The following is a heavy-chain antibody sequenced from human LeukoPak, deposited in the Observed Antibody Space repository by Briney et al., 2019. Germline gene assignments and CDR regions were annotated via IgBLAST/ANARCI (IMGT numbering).Heavy chain of an antibody. D-gene: IGHD3-3*01. Sequence: GGSLRLSCAASGFTFSGSAMHWVRQASGKGLEWVGRIRSKANSYATAYAASVKGRFTISRDDSKNTAYLQMNSLRAEDTAVYYCAKDMSFWSGYYYYGMDVWGQGTTVTVSS. J-gene: IGHJ6*02. CDR1: GFTFSGSA. CDR2: IRSKANSYAT. V-gene: IGHV3-73*01. CDR3: AKDMSFWSGYYYYGMDV.